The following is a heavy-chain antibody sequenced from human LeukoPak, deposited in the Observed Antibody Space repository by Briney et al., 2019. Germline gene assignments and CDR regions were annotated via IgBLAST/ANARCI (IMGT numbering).Heavy chain of an antibody. CDR1: GYTFTGYY. CDR2: IDPNSGGT. CDR3: ARSGAYGSGSYLSY. J-gene: IGHJ4*02. V-gene: IGHV1-2*02. Sequence: ASVTVSCKASGYTFTGYYMHWVRQAPGQGVEWMGWIDPNSGGTNYAQKFQGRVTMTRDTSISTAYMELGSLRSDDTAVYYCARSGAYGSGSYLSYWGQGTLVTVSS. D-gene: IGHD3-10*01.